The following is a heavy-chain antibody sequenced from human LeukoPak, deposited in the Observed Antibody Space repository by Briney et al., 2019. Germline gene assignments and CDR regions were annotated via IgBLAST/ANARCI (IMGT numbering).Heavy chain of an antibody. CDR3: ARDYSSGYYYNWYFDL. D-gene: IGHD3-22*01. J-gene: IGHJ2*01. CDR2: IYNSGST. V-gene: IGHV4-59*01. CDR1: GGSISSYY. Sequence: SETLSLTCTVSGGSISSYYWSWIRQPPGKGLEWIGYIYNSGSTNYNPSLKSRVTISVDTSKNQFSLKLSSVTAADTAVYYCARDYSSGYYYNWYFDLWGRGTLVTVS.